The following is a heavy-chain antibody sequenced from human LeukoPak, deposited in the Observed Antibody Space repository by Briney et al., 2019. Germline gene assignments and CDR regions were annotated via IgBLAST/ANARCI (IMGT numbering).Heavy chain of an antibody. Sequence: GASVKVSCKVSGYTLTELSMHWVRQAPGKGLEWMGGFDPEDGETIYAQKFQGRVTMTEDTSTDTAYMELSSLRSEDTAVYYCATAVSGSYLPDYWGQGTLVTVSS. CDR2: FDPEDGET. J-gene: IGHJ4*02. CDR1: GYTLTELS. CDR3: ATAVSGSYLPDY. V-gene: IGHV1-24*01. D-gene: IGHD1-26*01.